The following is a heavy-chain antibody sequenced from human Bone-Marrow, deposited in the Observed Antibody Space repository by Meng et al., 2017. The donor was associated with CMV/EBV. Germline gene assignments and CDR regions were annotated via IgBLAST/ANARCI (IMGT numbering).Heavy chain of an antibody. D-gene: IGHD4-11*01. V-gene: IGHV3-7*01. CDR1: GFTFSDYY. Sequence: GESLKISCAVSGFTFSDYYMSWIRQAPGKGLEWVANIKPDGSEMYYLDSMKGRFTISRDNAKNSLYLQINSLRAEDTAVYYCARDLTTIPGQNYWGQGTLVTVSS. CDR2: IKPDGSEM. CDR3: ARDLTTIPGQNY. J-gene: IGHJ4*02.